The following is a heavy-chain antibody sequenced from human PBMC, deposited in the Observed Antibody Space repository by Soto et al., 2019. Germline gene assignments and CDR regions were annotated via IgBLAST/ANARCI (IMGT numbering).Heavy chain of an antibody. Sequence: ASVKVSCKASGYTFTSYYMHWVRQAPGQGLEWMGIINPSGGSTSYAQKFQGRVTMTRDTSTSTVYMELSSLRSEDTAVYYCARGFTALRFLEWLLSNHDAFDIWGQGTMVTVSS. CDR3: ARGFTALRFLEWLLSNHDAFDI. CDR2: INPSGGST. CDR1: GYTFTSYY. D-gene: IGHD3-3*01. V-gene: IGHV1-46*01. J-gene: IGHJ3*02.